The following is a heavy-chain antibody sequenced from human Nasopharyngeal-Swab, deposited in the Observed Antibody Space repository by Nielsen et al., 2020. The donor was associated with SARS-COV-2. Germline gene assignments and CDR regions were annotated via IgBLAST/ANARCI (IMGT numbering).Heavy chain of an antibody. D-gene: IGHD7-27*01. CDR1: GFTFSTYW. CDR3: ARDPPSTGDYYFDH. J-gene: IGHJ4*02. Sequence: GGSLRLSCATSGFTFSTYWMTWVRQAPGKGLEWVANIKQDGSEKYYIDSVKGRFTISRDNAKNSLYLQMNSLRAEDTAVYFCARDPPSTGDYYFDHWGQGTLVTVSS. CDR2: IKQDGSEK. V-gene: IGHV3-7*01.